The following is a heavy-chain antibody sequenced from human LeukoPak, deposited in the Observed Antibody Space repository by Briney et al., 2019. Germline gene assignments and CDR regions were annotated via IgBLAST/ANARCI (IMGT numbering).Heavy chain of an antibody. CDR3: ARYFYYSSGYAEGFDY. J-gene: IGHJ4*02. CDR1: GYTFTIYD. V-gene: IGHV1-8*01. D-gene: IGHD3-22*01. CDR2: INPNCGGI. Sequence: ASVTVSCKCAGYTFTIYDINWLRQPTGQVLEWMGLINPNCGGIGYAQKLQGRFTITRNTSISTAYMQLSSLRSEDTAVYYCARYFYYSSGYAEGFDYWGQGTLVIVSS.